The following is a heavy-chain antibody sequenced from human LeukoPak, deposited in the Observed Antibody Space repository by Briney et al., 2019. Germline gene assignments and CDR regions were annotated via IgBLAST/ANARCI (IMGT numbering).Heavy chain of an antibody. J-gene: IGHJ5*02. CDR1: GFTFSSYG. CDR3: ARDGGEYDYVWGSYRPVSHWFDP. D-gene: IGHD3-16*01. CDR2: IRYDGSNK. V-gene: IGHV3-30*02. Sequence: PGGSLRLSCAASGFTFSSYGMHWVRQAPGKGLEWVAFIRYDGSNKYYADSVKGRFTISRDNSKNTLYLQMNSLRAEDTAVYYCARDGGEYDYVWGSYRPVSHWFDPWGQGTLVTVSS.